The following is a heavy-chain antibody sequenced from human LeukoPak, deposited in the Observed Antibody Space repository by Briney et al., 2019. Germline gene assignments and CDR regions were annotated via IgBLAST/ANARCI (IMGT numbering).Heavy chain of an antibody. CDR3: ARGGSSSSGYFDY. CDR1: GGSISSGGYY. CDR2: IYYSGST. Sequence: SETLSLTCTVSGGSISSGGYYWSWIRQHPGKGLEWIGYIYYSGSTYYNPSLKSRVTISVDTSKNQFSLKLSSVTAADTAVYYCARGGSSSSGYFDYWGQGALVTVSS. J-gene: IGHJ4*02. V-gene: IGHV4-31*03. D-gene: IGHD6-6*01.